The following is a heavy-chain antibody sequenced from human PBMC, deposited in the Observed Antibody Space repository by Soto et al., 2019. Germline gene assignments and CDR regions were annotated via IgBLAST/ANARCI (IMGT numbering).Heavy chain of an antibody. CDR3: ARVRIAVAGTPYFDY. J-gene: IGHJ4*02. D-gene: IGHD6-19*01. CDR2: ISSSSSYI. CDR1: GFTFSSYS. Sequence: EVQLVESGGGLVKPGGSLRLSCAASGFTFSSYSMNWVRQAPGKGLEWVSSISSSSSYIYYADSVKGRFTISRDNAKNSLYLQMNSLRAEDTAVYYCARVRIAVAGTPYFDYWGQGTLVTVSS. V-gene: IGHV3-21*01.